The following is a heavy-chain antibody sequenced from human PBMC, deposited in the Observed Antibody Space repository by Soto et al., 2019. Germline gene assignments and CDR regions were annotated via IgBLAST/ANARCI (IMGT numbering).Heavy chain of an antibody. V-gene: IGHV3-33*06. CDR2: IWYDGSNK. D-gene: IGHD2-21*02. CDR1: GFTFSSYG. Sequence: PGGSLRLSCAASGFTFSSYGMHWVRQAPGKGLEWVAVIWYDGSNKYYADSVKGRFTISRDNSKNTLYLQMNSLRAEDTAVYYCAKVGGDQPFYYYYYMDVWGKGTTVTVSS. J-gene: IGHJ6*03. CDR3: AKVGGDQPFYYYYYMDV.